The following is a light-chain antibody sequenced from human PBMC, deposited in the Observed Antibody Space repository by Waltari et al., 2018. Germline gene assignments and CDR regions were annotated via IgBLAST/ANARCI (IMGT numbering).Light chain of an antibody. CDR3: AAWDASLNGWV. Sequence: QSVLTQPPSASGTPGQRVAISCSGTRSNIGSNSVHWYQQLPGTAPKLLPHSNKHRPSWGPARFACSKSGTSASLAISGLQAEDEAHYCCAAWDASLNGWVFGGGTKLTVL. J-gene: IGLJ3*02. CDR2: SNK. CDR1: RSNIGSNS. V-gene: IGLV1-44*01.